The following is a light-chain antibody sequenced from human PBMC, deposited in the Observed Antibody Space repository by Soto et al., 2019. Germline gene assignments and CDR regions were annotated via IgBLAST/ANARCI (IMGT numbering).Light chain of an antibody. Sequence: EIVLTQSPGTLSLSPGERATLSCRASQSVNNIYLAWYQQKPGQPPRLLIYGASSRAIGIPDRFSGGGSGTDFTLTISRLEPEDFAVYYCQQYGSSYTFGPGTKVDIK. V-gene: IGKV3-20*01. CDR1: QSVNNIY. J-gene: IGKJ3*01. CDR3: QQYGSSYT. CDR2: GAS.